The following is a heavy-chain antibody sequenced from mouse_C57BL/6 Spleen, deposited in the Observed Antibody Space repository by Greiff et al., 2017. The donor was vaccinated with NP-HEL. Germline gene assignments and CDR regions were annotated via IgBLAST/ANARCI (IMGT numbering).Heavy chain of an antibody. CDR3: ANSNFDY. Sequence: VKLQQPGAELVMPGASVKLSCKASGYTFTSYWMHWVKQRPGQGLEWIGEIDPSDSYTNYNQKFKGKSTLTVDKSSSTAYMQLSSLTSEDSAVYYCANSNFDYWGQGTTLTVSS. CDR1: GYTFTSYW. CDR2: IDPSDSYT. J-gene: IGHJ2*01. V-gene: IGHV1-69*01. D-gene: IGHD2-5*01.